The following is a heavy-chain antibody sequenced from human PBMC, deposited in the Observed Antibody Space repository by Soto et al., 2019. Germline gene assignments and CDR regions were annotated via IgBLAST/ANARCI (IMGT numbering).Heavy chain of an antibody. CDR3: ARSAIWGSYRPPEDY. V-gene: IGHV3-33*01. CDR1: GFTFSSYG. CDR2: IWYDGSNK. Sequence: QVQLVESGGGVVQPGRSLRLSCAASGFTFSSYGMHWVRQAPGKGLEWVAVIWYDGSNKYYADSVKGRFTISRDNSKNTLYLQMNSLRAEDTAVYYYARSAIWGSYRPPEDYWGQGTLVTVSS. D-gene: IGHD3-16*02. J-gene: IGHJ4*02.